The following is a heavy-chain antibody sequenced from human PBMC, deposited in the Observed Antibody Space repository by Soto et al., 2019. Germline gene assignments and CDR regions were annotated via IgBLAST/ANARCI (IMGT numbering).Heavy chain of an antibody. CDR2: IHYSGTT. V-gene: IGHV4-39*01. CDR3: ARWVSSASPQGPSNFDY. Sequence: QLQLQESGPGLVKPSETLSLICTVSGGSISSGYHHWGWVRQPPGKGLEWIGTIHYSGTTYHNPPLKSRLDMSVDTSKNQFSLKLNSVTAADTAVYYCARWVSSASPQGPSNFDYWGQGTLVTVSS. D-gene: IGHD4-4*01. CDR1: GGSISSGYHH. J-gene: IGHJ4*01.